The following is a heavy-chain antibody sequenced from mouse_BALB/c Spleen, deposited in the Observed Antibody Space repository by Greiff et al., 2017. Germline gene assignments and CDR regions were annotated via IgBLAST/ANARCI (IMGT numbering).Heavy chain of an antibody. D-gene: IGHD2-14*01. Sequence: DVMLVESGGGLVQPGGSLKLSCAASGFTFSSYGMSWVRQTPDKRLELVATINSNGGSTYYPDSVKGRFTISRDNAKNTLYLQMSSLKSEDTAMYYCATYRYDVYAMDYWGQGTSVTVSS. V-gene: IGHV5-6-3*01. CDR2: INSNGGST. J-gene: IGHJ4*01. CDR1: GFTFSSYG. CDR3: ATYRYDVYAMDY.